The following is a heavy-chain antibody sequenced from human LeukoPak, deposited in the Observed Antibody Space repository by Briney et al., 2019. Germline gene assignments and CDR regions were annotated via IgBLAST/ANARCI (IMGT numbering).Heavy chain of an antibody. D-gene: IGHD3-10*01. V-gene: IGHV1-2*02. CDR3: ARDGVVRGDIIY. CDR1: GYTFTGYY. Sequence: ASVKVSCKASGYTFTGYYIHWVRQAPGQGLEWMGWINPNSGGTNYAQKFQGRVTMTRDTSINTAYMELSRLRSDDTAVYYCARDGVVRGDIIYWGQGTLVTVSS. CDR2: INPNSGGT. J-gene: IGHJ4*02.